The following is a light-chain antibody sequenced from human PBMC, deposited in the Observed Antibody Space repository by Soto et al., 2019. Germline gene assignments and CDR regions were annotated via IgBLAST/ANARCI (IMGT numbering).Light chain of an antibody. V-gene: IGKV1-6*02. CDR1: QGIRKD. J-gene: IGKJ1*01. CDR3: LQDYNYPRT. Sequence: AIQMTQSPSSLSASVGDRVTMTCRASQGIRKDLAWYQQKPWKAPKLLIYATSSLQSGVPSRFRGSGSGRDLTLTISSLQPEDFATYYCLQDYNYPRTFGQGTKVDIX. CDR2: ATS.